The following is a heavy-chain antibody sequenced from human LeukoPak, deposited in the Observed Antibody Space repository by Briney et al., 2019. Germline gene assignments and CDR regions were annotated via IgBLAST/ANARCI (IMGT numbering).Heavy chain of an antibody. J-gene: IGHJ4*02. CDR3: AKITVAATPDIDY. D-gene: IGHD2-15*01. Sequence: GESLKISCAASGFTFSSYGMHWVRQAPGKGLEWVAFIRYDGSNKYYADSVKGRFTISRDNSKNTLYLQMNSLRAEDTAVYYCAKITVAATPDIDYWGQGTLVTVSS. V-gene: IGHV3-30*02. CDR1: GFTFSSYG. CDR2: IRYDGSNK.